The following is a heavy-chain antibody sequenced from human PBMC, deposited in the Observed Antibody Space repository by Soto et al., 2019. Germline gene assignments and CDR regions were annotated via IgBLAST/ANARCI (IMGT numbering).Heavy chain of an antibody. D-gene: IGHD7-27*01. Sequence: SGALGLTLAVSCGSVSHGRYYLVWERRPPGKGLEWIGEIYHSGSTNYNPSLKSRVTISVDKSKNQFSLKLSSVTAADTAVYYCARDTGDWPSNFDYWGQGTLVTVSS. V-gene: IGHV4-61*01. CDR3: ARDTGDWPSNFDY. CDR1: CGSVSHGRYY. J-gene: IGHJ4*02. CDR2: IYHSGST.